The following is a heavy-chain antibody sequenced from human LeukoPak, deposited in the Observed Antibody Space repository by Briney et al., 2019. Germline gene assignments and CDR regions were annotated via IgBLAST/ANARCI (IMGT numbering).Heavy chain of an antibody. J-gene: IGHJ4*02. D-gene: IGHD6-19*01. CDR3: ARSRSVAVAEDY. CDR1: GGTFSSYA. CDR2: IIPILGIA. V-gene: IGHV1-69*04. Sequence: GSSVKVSCKASGGTFSSYAISWVRQAPGEGLEWMGRIIPILGIANYAQKFQGRVTITADKSTSTAYMELSSLRSEDTAVYYCARSRSVAVAEDYWGQGTLVTVSS.